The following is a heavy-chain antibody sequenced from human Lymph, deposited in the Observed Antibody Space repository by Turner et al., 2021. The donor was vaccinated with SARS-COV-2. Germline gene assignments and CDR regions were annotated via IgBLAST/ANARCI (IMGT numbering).Heavy chain of an antibody. V-gene: IGHV3-23*01. CDR2: ISVSGGST. CDR1: GFTFSSYA. CDR3: AKGVRGVIIPEAFDI. J-gene: IGHJ3*02. Sequence: EVQLLESGGGLVQPGGSLRLSCAALGFTFSSYAMGWVRQAPGKGLEWVSSISVSGGSTYYADSVKGRFTISRDNSKNTLYLQMNSLRAEDTAVYYCAKGVRGVIIPEAFDIWGQGTMVTISS. D-gene: IGHD3-10*01.